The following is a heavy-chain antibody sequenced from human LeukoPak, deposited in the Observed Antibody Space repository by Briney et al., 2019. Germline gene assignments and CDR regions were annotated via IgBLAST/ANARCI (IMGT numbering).Heavy chain of an antibody. CDR3: ARVGDCSSTSCSTGAFDI. V-gene: IGHV3-20*04. CDR1: GFTFDDYG. D-gene: IGHD2-2*01. Sequence: PGGSLRLSCAASGFTFDDYGMSWVRQAPGKGLEWVSGINWNGGSTGYADSVKGRFTISRDNAKNSLYLQMNSLRAEDTALYYCARVGDCSSTSCSTGAFDIWGQGTMVTVSS. CDR2: INWNGGST. J-gene: IGHJ3*02.